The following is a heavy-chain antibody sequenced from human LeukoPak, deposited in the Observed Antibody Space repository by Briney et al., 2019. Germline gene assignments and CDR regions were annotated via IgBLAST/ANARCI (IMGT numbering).Heavy chain of an antibody. J-gene: IGHJ3*02. CDR3: ARSGYCTSTSCLNGRGAFDI. CDR2: ISSSSSPI. V-gene: IGHV3-48*04. CDR1: GFTFSTYS. Sequence: GGSLRLSCAASGFTFSTYSMNWVRQAPGKGLEWVSYISSSSSPIYYADSVKGRFTISRDNAKNALYLQMNSLRAEDTAVYYCARSGYCTSTSCLNGRGAFDIWGQGTMVTVSS. D-gene: IGHD2-2*01.